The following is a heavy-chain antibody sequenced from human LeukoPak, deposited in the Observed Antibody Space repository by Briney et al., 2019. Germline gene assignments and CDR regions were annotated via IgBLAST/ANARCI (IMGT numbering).Heavy chain of an antibody. CDR1: GGSFSGNY. J-gene: IGHJ4*02. CDR3: ARHTAIAAAGYFDY. V-gene: IGHV4-34*01. Sequence: SETLSLTCAVSGGSFSGNYWTWIRQPPGKGLEWIGEINHSGSANYNPSLKSRVTISVDTSKNQFSLKLSSVTAADTAVYYCARHTAIAAAGYFDYWGQGTLVTVSS. D-gene: IGHD6-13*01. CDR2: INHSGSA.